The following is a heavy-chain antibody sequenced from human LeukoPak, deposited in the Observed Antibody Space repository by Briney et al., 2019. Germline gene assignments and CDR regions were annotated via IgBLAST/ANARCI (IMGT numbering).Heavy chain of an antibody. Sequence: GTSLRLSCAVSGFTMKNFGMHWVRQAPGKGLEWVAVIWYDGSQRHYIDSVKGRFAISRENSMNTLSLEMNGLRVEDTAVYYCVRGADMNYNFENSFYFDSWGQGAPVIVSS. D-gene: IGHD3-3*01. V-gene: IGHV3-33*01. CDR2: IWYDGSQR. J-gene: IGHJ4*02. CDR1: GFTMKNFG. CDR3: VRGADMNYNFENSFYFDS.